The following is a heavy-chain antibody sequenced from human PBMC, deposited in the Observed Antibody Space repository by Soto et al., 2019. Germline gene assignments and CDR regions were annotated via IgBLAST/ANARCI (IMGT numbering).Heavy chain of an antibody. CDR2: IKSKTDGGTT. J-gene: IGHJ6*02. Sequence: GGSLRLSCAASGFTFSNAWMSWVRQAPGKGLEWVGRIKSKTDGGTTDYAAPVKGRFTISRDDSKNTLYLQMNSLKTEDTAVYYCTSHGSWYYYYGMDVWGQGTTVTVSS. V-gene: IGHV3-15*01. D-gene: IGHD6-13*01. CDR3: TSHGSWYYYYGMDV. CDR1: GFTFSNAW.